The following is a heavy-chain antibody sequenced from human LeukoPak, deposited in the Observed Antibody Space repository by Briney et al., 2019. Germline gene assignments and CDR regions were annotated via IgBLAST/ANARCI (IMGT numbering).Heavy chain of an antibody. V-gene: IGHV3-7*03. CDR1: GFTFSSYW. CDR2: INKDGGEK. J-gene: IGHJ4*02. D-gene: IGHD1-26*01. CDR3: VKDSPPRYSGSPPAY. Sequence: GGSLRLSCAASGFTFSSYWMSWVRQAPGKGLEWVANINKDGGEKYYVDSVKGRFTISRDNAKNYLYLHMNSLRADDTAVYYCVKDSPPRYSGSPPAYWGQGTLVTVSS.